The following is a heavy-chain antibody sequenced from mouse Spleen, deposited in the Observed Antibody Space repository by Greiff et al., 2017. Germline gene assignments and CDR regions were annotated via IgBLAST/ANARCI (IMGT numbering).Heavy chain of an antibody. Sequence: QVQLQQSGPGLVQPSQSLSITCTVSGFSLTSYGVHWVHQSPGKGLEWLGVIWSGGSTDYNAAFISRLSISKDNSKSQVFFKMNSLQADDTAIYYCASYGNYVWFAYWGQGTLVTVSA. CDR2: IWSGGST. D-gene: IGHD2-1*01. CDR3: ASYGNYVWFAY. J-gene: IGHJ3*01. V-gene: IGHV2-2*01. CDR1: GFSLTSYG.